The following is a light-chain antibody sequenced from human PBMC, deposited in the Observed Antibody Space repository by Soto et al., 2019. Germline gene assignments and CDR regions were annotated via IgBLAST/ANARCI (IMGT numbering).Light chain of an antibody. CDR1: QSVSSN. CDR3: QQYNNWPTTT. Sequence: EIVMTQSPDTLPVSPGERATLSCRASQSVSSNLAWYQQKPGQAPRLRIYGASTRATGIPARFSGSGSGTEFTLTISSLQSEDFAVYYCQQYNNWPTTTFGQGTRLEIK. CDR2: GAS. V-gene: IGKV3-15*01. J-gene: IGKJ5*01.